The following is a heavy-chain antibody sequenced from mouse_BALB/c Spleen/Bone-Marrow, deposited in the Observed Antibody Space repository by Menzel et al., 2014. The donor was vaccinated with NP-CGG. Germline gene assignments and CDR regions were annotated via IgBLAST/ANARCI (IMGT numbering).Heavy chain of an antibody. V-gene: IGHV2-9*02. CDR3: ARSCLGPYGTLGHAMEY. D-gene: IGHD1-1*01. Sequence: VQLQQSGPGLVAPSQSLSITCTVSEFSLSSYGVHWVRQPPGKGLEWMGGIWAGGSMIYNSDLMSRLRISKDNSKSQVFLKMKSLQNDFTAMYCRARSCLGPYGTLGHAMEYWGQGTSVTVST. CDR1: EFSLSSYG. J-gene: IGHJ4*01. CDR2: IWAGGSM.